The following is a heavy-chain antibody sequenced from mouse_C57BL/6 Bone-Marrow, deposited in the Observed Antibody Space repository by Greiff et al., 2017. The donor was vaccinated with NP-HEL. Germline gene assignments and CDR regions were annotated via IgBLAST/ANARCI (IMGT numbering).Heavy chain of an antibody. D-gene: IGHD2-5*01. J-gene: IGHJ4*01. CDR1: GFTFSSYA. V-gene: IGHV5-4*01. CDR3: ARDRGSYYSNYYAMDY. CDR2: ISDGGSYT. Sequence: DVKLVESGGGLVKPGGSLKLSCAASGFTFSSYAMSWVRQTPEKRLAWVATISDGGSYTYYPDNVKGRFTISRDNAKNNLYLQMSHLKSEDTAMYYCARDRGSYYSNYYAMDYWGQGTSVTVSS.